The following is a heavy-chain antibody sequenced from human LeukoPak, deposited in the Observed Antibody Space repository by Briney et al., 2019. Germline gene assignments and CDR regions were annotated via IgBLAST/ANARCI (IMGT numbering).Heavy chain of an antibody. Sequence: GGSLRLSCVASGFTFSSYWMSWVRQAPGKGLEWVANIKEDGSEKYYVDSVKGRFTISRDNAKNSLSLQMSSLRAEDAAEYYCARDHPPGGGYDFWSGYYGLNYYYGMDVWGQGTTVTVSS. J-gene: IGHJ6*02. V-gene: IGHV3-7*03. D-gene: IGHD3-3*01. CDR1: GFTFSSYW. CDR3: ARDHPPGGGYDFWSGYYGLNYYYGMDV. CDR2: IKEDGSEK.